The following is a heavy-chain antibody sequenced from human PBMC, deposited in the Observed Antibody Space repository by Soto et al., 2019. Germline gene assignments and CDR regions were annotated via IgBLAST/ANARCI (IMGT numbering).Heavy chain of an antibody. J-gene: IGHJ6*02. CDR3: ARERITIFGVVITTYYYGMDV. CDR1: GGTFSSYS. Sequence: SGNVSYKASGGTFSSYSISWGRKAPGQGLAWVGRIIPIFGTANYAQKFQGRVTSTADESTSTAYRELSSLRSEDTAVYYCARERITIFGVVITTYYYGMDVWGQGTTVTVSS. D-gene: IGHD3-3*01. CDR2: IIPIFGTA. V-gene: IGHV1-69*13.